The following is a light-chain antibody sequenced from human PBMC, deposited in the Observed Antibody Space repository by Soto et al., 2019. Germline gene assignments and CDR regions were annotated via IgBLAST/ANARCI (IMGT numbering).Light chain of an antibody. J-gene: IGLJ2*01. CDR2: LNSDGSH. V-gene: IGLV4-69*01. CDR1: SGHTTYA. Sequence: QSVLTQSPSASASLGASVKLTCTLSSGHTTYAIAWHQQRPQRGPRYLMHLNSDGSHNKGDGIPDRFSGSSSGSERHLTIARLQSEDGADYCCPTWGTGNVVFGGRTQLTVL. CDR3: PTWGTGNVV.